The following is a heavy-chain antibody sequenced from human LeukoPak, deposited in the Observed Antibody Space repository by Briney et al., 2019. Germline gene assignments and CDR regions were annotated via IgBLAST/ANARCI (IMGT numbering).Heavy chain of an antibody. CDR1: GFTFSSYG. CDR2: ISGSGGST. J-gene: IGHJ4*02. Sequence: PGGTLRLSCAASGFTFSSYGMSWVRQAPGKGLEWVSAISGSGGSTYYADSVKGRFTISRDNSKNTLYLQMNSLRAEDTAVYYCATVEWWNDKTDGRGLIDYWGQGTLVTVSS. CDR3: ATVEWWNDKTDGRGLIDY. V-gene: IGHV3-23*01. D-gene: IGHD1-1*01.